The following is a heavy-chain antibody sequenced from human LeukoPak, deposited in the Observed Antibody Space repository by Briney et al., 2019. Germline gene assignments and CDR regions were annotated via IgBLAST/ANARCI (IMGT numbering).Heavy chain of an antibody. CDR1: GFSFSSYW. D-gene: IGHD6-19*01. CDR3: ARGTCSSGWYPDAFDI. CDR2: IKQDGSEK. V-gene: IGHV3-7*01. J-gene: IGHJ3*02. Sequence: GGSLRLSCAASGFSFSSYWMTWVRQAPGKGLEWVANIKQDGSEKYYVDSVKGRFIISRDNAKNSLYLQMNSLRAEDTAVYYCARGTCSSGWYPDAFDIWGQGTMVTVSS.